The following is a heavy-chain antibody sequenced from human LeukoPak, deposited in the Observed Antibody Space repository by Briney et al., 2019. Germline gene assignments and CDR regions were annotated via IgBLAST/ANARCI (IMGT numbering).Heavy chain of an antibody. D-gene: IGHD4-17*01. CDR3: AKDLVDYGDSYYFDY. CDR1: GFTFSTYG. Sequence: GGSLRLSCAASGFTFSTYGMHWVRQAPGKGLEWVAVIWYDGSNKYYANSVKGRFTISRDNSKNTLYLQTNSLRAEDTAVYYCAKDLVDYGDSYYFDYWGQGTLVTVSS. J-gene: IGHJ4*02. V-gene: IGHV3-33*06. CDR2: IWYDGSNK.